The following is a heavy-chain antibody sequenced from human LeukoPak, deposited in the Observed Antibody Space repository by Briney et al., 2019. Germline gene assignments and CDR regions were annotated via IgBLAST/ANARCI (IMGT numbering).Heavy chain of an antibody. CDR3: ARALTYGDYFDY. CDR1: GFTFSSYS. J-gene: IGHJ4*02. Sequence: GSLRHSCAASGFTFSSYSMNWVRQAPGKGLEWVSSISSSSSYIYYADSVKGRFTISRDNAKNSLYLQMNSLRAEDTAVYYCARALTYGDYFDYWGQGTLVTVSS. V-gene: IGHV3-21*01. CDR2: ISSSSSYI. D-gene: IGHD4-17*01.